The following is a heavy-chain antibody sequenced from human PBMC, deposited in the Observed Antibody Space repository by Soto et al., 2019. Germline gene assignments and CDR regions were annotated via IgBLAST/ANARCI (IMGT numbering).Heavy chain of an antibody. J-gene: IGHJ6*03. CDR3: AKCPQDIVVVPAAPPYYYYYMDV. CDR2: ISGSGGST. Sequence: EVQLLESGGGLVQPGGSLRLSCAASGFTFSSYAMSWVRQAPGKGLEWVSAISGSGGSTYYADSVKGRFTISRDNSKNAMYLQMNSRRDEDTAVYYCAKCPQDIVVVPAAPPYYYYYMDVWGKVTTVTVCS. D-gene: IGHD2-2*01. CDR1: GFTFSSYA. V-gene: IGHV3-23*01.